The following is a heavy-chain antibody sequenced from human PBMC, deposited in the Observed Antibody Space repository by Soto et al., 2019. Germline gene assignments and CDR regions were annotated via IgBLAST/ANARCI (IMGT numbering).Heavy chain of an antibody. Sequence: GGSLRLSCTASGFTFGDYAMTWFRQAPGKGLEWVSYMSSIGSYTNYAGSVKGRFTISRDDAKNSLYLQMNSLRAEDTAVYYCATLGSDYSYFQHWGQGTLVTVSS. D-gene: IGHD3-22*01. CDR2: MSSIGSYT. CDR3: ATLGSDYSYFQH. V-gene: IGHV3-11*03. CDR1: GFTFGDYA. J-gene: IGHJ1*01.